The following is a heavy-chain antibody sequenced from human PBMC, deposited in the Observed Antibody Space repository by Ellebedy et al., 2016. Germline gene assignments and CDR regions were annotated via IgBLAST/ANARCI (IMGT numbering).Heavy chain of an antibody. D-gene: IGHD6-19*01. CDR2: IYYSGIT. CDR1: GDSIGGSIYY. Sequence: SETLSLXXTVSGDSIGGSIYYWGWLRQPPGKGLEWIGSIYYSGITYHNPSLKSRVTMSVDTSKNQFSLNLNSVTAADTAVYYCTRGHSRGWYAVVDFWGRGTLVTVSS. J-gene: IGHJ4*02. V-gene: IGHV4-39*01. CDR3: TRGHSRGWYAVVDF.